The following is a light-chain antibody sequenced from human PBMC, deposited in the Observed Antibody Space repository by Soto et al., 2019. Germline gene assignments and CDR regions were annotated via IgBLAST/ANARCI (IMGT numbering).Light chain of an antibody. Sequence: EIVLTQSPGTLSLSPGERATLSCRASQSVSSSYLAWYQQKPGQAPRLLIYGASSRATGIPDRFSGSGSGKDFTITISRLEPEDFAVSYCQQYGSSPPWTFGQGTKVEIK. CDR2: GAS. CDR1: QSVSSSY. J-gene: IGKJ1*01. V-gene: IGKV3-20*01. CDR3: QQYGSSPPWT.